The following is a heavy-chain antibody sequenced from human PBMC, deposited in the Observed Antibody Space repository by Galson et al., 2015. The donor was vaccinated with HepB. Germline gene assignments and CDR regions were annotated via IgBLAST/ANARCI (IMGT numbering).Heavy chain of an antibody. V-gene: IGHV3-21*01. D-gene: IGHD1-1*01. CDR1: GFSFSSYS. Sequence: SLRLSCAASGFSFSSYSMNWVRQAPGKGLEWVSSISSSSDYIFYADSVKGRFTMSRDNAKNSLYLQMNSLRAEDTAVYYCSGLRINWQKRGSYIDYWGQGTLVTISS. CDR3: SGLRINWQKRGSYIDY. J-gene: IGHJ4*02. CDR2: ISSSSDYI.